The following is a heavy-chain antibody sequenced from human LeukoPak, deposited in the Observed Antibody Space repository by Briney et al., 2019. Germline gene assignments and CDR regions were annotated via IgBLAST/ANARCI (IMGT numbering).Heavy chain of an antibody. V-gene: IGHV3-53*04. Sequence: GGSLRLSCAASGFTFSSYAMSWVRQAPGKGLEWVSIIYSSTSTYYADSVKGRFTISRHNSENTLYLQMSSLRTEDTALYYCARAYSTAFDIWGQGTMVTVSS. D-gene: IGHD2-21*01. J-gene: IGHJ3*02. CDR2: IYSSTST. CDR3: ARAYSTAFDI. CDR1: GFTFSSYA.